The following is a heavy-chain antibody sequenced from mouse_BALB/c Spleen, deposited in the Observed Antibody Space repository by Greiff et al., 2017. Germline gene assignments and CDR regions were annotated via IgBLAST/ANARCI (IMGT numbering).Heavy chain of an antibody. CDR2: ISYDGSN. CDR3: AREYYGSLYYFDY. CDR1: GYSITSGYY. V-gene: IGHV3-6*02. Sequence: EVQVVESGPGLVKPSQSLSLTCSVTGYSITSGYYWNWIRQFPGNKLEWMGYISYDGSNNYNPSLKNRISITRDTSKNQFFLKLNSVTTEDTATYYCAREYYGSLYYFDYWGQGTTLTVSS. J-gene: IGHJ2*01. D-gene: IGHD1-1*01.